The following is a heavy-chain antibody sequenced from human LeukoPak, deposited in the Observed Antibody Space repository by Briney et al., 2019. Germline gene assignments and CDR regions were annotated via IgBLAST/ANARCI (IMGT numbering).Heavy chain of an antibody. Sequence: PGGSLRLPCAACGFTFSSYGMHWVRQAPGKGLEWVAVISYDGSNKYYADSVKGRFTISRDNSKNTLYLQMNSLRAEDTAVYYCAKGTLIYYDSSGDYFDYWGQGTLVTVSS. CDR3: AKGTLIYYDSSGDYFDY. V-gene: IGHV3-30*18. D-gene: IGHD3-22*01. CDR2: ISYDGSNK. J-gene: IGHJ4*02. CDR1: GFTFSSYG.